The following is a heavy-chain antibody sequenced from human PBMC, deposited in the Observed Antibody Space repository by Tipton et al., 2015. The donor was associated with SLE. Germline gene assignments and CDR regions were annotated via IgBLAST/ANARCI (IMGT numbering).Heavy chain of an antibody. V-gene: IGHV4-34*01. J-gene: IGHJ5*02. Sequence: TLSLTCAVYGGSLSGYYWSWIRQPPGKGLEWIGEISHGGSTNYNPSLKSRVTISVDSSKNQVSLKLSSVTAADTAVYYCARGRAWSRINMVRGVSHNWFDPWGQGTLVTVXS. CDR2: ISHGGST. CDR3: ARGRAWSRINMVRGVSHNWFDP. D-gene: IGHD3-10*01. CDR1: GGSLSGYY.